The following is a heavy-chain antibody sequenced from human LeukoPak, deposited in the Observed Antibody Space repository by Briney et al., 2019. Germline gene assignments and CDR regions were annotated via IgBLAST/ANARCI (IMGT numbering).Heavy chain of an antibody. CDR2: IYYSGST. CDR3: ARDRSIAYGDYYFDY. CDR1: GGSISSGDHY. Sequence: SETLSLTCTVSGGSISSGDHYWSWIRQSPGKGLEWIGYIYYSGSTYYNPSLRSRVTISVDTSKNQFSLKLSSVTAADTAVYYCARDRSIAYGDYYFDYWGQGTLVTVSS. D-gene: IGHD4-17*01. J-gene: IGHJ4*02. V-gene: IGHV4-30-4*01.